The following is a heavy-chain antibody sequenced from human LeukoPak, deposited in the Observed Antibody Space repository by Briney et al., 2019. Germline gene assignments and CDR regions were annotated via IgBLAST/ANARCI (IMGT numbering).Heavy chain of an antibody. CDR1: GYSFTINY. CDR2: INPSGGGT. Sequence: GASVKVSCKSSGYSFTINYMHWVRQAPGQGLEWMGIINPSGGGTSYAQKFQGRVTMTRDTSTSTVYMELSSLRSEDTAVYYCAREAVAGTTYFDYWGQGTLVTVSS. V-gene: IGHV1-46*01. CDR3: AREAVAGTTYFDY. J-gene: IGHJ4*02. D-gene: IGHD6-19*01.